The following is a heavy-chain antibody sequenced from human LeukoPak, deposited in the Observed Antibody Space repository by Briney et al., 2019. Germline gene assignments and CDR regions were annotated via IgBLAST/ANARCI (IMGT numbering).Heavy chain of an antibody. CDR3: ANLDSSSWSKIDY. CDR2: ISYDGSNK. J-gene: IGHJ4*02. D-gene: IGHD6-13*01. Sequence: GGSLRLSCAASGFTFSSYAMHWVRQAPGKGLEWVAVISYDGSNKYYADSVKGRFTISRDNSKNTLYLQMNSLRAEDTAVYYCANLDSSSWSKIDYWGQGTLVTVSS. CDR1: GFTFSSYA. V-gene: IGHV3-30-3*01.